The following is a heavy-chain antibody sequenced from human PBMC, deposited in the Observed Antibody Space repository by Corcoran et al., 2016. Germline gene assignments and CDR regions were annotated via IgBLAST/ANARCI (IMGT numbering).Heavy chain of an antibody. Sequence: EVQLLESGGGLVQPGGSLRLSCAASGFTFSSYAMSWVRQAPGKGLEWVSATSGSGGSTYYADSVKGRFTISRDNSKNTLSLQMNSLRAEYTAVYYCAKDGAVGGETGAHDAFDIWGQGTMVTVSS. J-gene: IGHJ3*02. V-gene: IGHV3-23*01. CDR2: TSGSGGST. CDR1: GFTFSSYA. D-gene: IGHD3-16*01. CDR3: AKDGAVGGETGAHDAFDI.